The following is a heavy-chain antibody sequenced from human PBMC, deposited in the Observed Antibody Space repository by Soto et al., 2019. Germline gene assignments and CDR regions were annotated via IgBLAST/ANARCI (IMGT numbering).Heavy chain of an antibody. CDR2: ISAYNGNT. D-gene: IGHD6-19*01. V-gene: IGHV1-18*01. Sequence: ASVNVSCKASGYTFTSYGISWVRQAPGQGLEWMGWISAYNGNTNYAQKLQGRVTMTTDTSTSTAYMELRSLRSNDTAVYYCARDSRYSSGGNWFDPWGQGTLVTVSS. J-gene: IGHJ5*02. CDR1: GYTFTSYG. CDR3: ARDSRYSSGGNWFDP.